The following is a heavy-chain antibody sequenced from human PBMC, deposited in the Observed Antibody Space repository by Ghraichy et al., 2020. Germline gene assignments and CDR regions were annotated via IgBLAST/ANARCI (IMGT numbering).Heavy chain of an antibody. CDR3: ARGDGSGTSYWLDP. J-gene: IGHJ5*02. CDR1: GGSVRSGGYY. Sequence: SETLSLTCTVSGGSVRSGGYYWSWIRQHPGRGLEWIGYIYFSGSTYYNPSLKSRVTISLEMSKNKLSLKLTSVTAADTAVYYCARGDGSGTSYWLDPWGQGTLVTVSS. D-gene: IGHD3-10*01. CDR2: IYFSGST. V-gene: IGHV4-31*03.